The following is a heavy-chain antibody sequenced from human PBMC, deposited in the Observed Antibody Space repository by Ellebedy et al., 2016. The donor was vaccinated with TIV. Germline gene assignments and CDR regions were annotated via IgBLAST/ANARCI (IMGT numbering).Heavy chain of an antibody. V-gene: IGHV3-30*03. CDR3: ASTFRYCSGGSCSRNFDY. J-gene: IGHJ4*02. D-gene: IGHD2-15*01. Sequence: PGGSLRLSCAASGFTVSSNYMSWVRQAPGKGLEWVEVISYDGSNKYYADSVKGRFTISRDNSKNTLYLQMNSLRAEDTAVYYCASTFRYCSGGSCSRNFDYWGQGTLVTVSS. CDR2: ISYDGSNK. CDR1: GFTVSSNY.